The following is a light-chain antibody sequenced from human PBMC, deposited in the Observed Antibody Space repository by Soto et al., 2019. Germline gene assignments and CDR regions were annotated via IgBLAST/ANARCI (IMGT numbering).Light chain of an antibody. J-gene: IGLJ2*01. V-gene: IGLV1-51*01. CDR2: DNN. CDR1: SSNIGNNY. CDR3: GTWDSSLSGVV. Sequence: QSALTQPPSVSAAPGQKVTLSCSGSSSNIGNNYVSWYQQLPGTAPKLLIYDNNKRPSGIPDRFSGSKSGTSATLGITGLQTGDEADYYCGTWDSSLSGVVFGGGTKLTVL.